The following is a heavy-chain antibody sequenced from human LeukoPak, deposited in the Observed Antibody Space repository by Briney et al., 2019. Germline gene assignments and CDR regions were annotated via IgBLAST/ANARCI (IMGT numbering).Heavy chain of an antibody. D-gene: IGHD3-10*01. V-gene: IGHV3-30*03. CDR3: AREGYYYGSESRQAEAFDV. CDR2: ISYDASTE. CDR1: GFSSSSVA. Sequence: SGGSLRLSCAVSGFSSSSVATHRVRQAPGQGLQWVAFISYDASTEYYADSVKGRFTISRDNSKNTLYLQINTPMTDDTAVYYCAREGYYYGSESRQAEAFDVWGQGTMVTVSS. J-gene: IGHJ3*01.